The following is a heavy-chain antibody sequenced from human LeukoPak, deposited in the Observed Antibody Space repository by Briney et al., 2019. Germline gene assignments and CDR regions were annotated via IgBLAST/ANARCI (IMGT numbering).Heavy chain of an antibody. J-gene: IGHJ4*02. V-gene: IGHV4-59*08. Sequence: KTSETLSLTCTVSGGSISSYYWSWIRQPPGKGLEWIGYIYYSGGTNYNPSLKSRVTISVDTSKNQFSLKLSSVTAADTAVYYCASSETFLPDYWGQGTLVTVSS. CDR1: GGSISSYY. D-gene: IGHD1-26*01. CDR2: IYYSGGT. CDR3: ASSETFLPDY.